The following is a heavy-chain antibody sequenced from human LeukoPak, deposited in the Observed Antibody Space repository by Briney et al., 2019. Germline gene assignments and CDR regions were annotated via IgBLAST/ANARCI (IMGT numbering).Heavy chain of an antibody. CDR1: GFIFSNSG. D-gene: IGHD3-16*01. Sequence: QPGRSLRLSCTASGFIFSNSGMHWVRQAPGKGLEWVAVISYDDSYKYYVDSVKGRFTISRDNSKNKLSLQMNSLRPEDSAIYYCARFWDYYGMDVWGQGTTVIVSS. V-gene: IGHV3-30*03. CDR2: ISYDDSYK. CDR3: ARFWDYYGMDV. J-gene: IGHJ6*02.